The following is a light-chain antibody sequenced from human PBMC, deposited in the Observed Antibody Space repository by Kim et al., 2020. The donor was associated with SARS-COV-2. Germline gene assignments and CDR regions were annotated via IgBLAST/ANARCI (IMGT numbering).Light chain of an antibody. CDR1: QSVGSS. CDR2: DAS. CDR3: QQYRNWPQLS. V-gene: IGKV3-15*01. J-gene: IGKJ4*01. Sequence: EIVMTQSPATLSLSLGERATLSCRASQSVGSSLAWYQQRPGQAPRVLIKDASIRDTGIPARFSGSGYGTEFTLTISSLESEDFAVYYCQQYRNWPQLSFGGGTKVDIK.